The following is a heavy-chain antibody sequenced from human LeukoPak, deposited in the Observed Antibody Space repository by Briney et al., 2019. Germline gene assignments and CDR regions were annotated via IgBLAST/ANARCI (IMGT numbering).Heavy chain of an antibody. V-gene: IGHV3-30*04. J-gene: IGHJ4*02. CDR3: AKRYCSSTSCADY. D-gene: IGHD2-2*01. Sequence: GGSLRLSCAASGFTFRSYAMHWVRQAPGKGLEWVAVISYDGSNKYYADSVKGRFTISRDNSKNTLYLQMNSLRAEDTAVYYCAKRYCSSTSCADYWGQGTLVTVSS. CDR1: GFTFRSYA. CDR2: ISYDGSNK.